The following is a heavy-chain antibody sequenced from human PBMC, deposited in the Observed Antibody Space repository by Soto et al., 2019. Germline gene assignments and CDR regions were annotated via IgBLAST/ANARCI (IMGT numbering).Heavy chain of an antibody. V-gene: IGHV3-30*18. Sequence: QGQLVESGGGVVQPGRSLRLSCAASGFTFSSFAMHWVRQAPGKGLEWVAFISYDGSNKYYADSVKGWFTISRDNSKNTLYLQVNSLRADDTAVYYCAKEGSAAFDIWGQGTMVTVSS. CDR1: GFTFSSFA. CDR3: AKEGSAAFDI. J-gene: IGHJ3*02. CDR2: ISYDGSNK.